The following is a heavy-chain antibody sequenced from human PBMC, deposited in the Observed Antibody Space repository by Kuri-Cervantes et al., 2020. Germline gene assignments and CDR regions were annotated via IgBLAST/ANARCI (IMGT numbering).Heavy chain of an antibody. CDR3: ARDPALYDYIWGSYRNDAFDI. D-gene: IGHD3-16*02. CDR1: GGSISSYY. V-gene: IGHV4-59*01. Sequence: GSLRLSCTVSGGSISSYYWSWIRQPPGKGLEWIGYIYYSGSTNHNPSLKSRVTISVDTSKNQFSLKLSSVTAADTAVYYCARDPALYDYIWGSYRNDAFDIWGQGTMVTVSS. J-gene: IGHJ3*02. CDR2: IYYSGST.